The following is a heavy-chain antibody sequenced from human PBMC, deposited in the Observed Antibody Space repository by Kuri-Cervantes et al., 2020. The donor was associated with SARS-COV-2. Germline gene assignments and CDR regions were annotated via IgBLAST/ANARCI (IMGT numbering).Heavy chain of an antibody. CDR2: ISSNGETT. CDR1: GFTFNAYS. D-gene: IGHD2-8*01. V-gene: IGHV3-64*04. Sequence: GGSLRLSCSASGFTFNAYSMHWVRQAPGKGLEYVSAISSNGETTYYADSVKGRFIISRDNSKNTLFLQMNRLRPEDTAVYYCARSCTYARCSEYFQHWGQGTLVTVSS. CDR3: ARSCTYARCSEYFQH. J-gene: IGHJ1*01.